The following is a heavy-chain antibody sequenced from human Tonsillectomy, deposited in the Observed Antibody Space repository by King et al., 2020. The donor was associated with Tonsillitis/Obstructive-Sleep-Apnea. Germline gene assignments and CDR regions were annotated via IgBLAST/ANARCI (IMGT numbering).Heavy chain of an antibody. J-gene: IGHJ4*02. CDR3: ARGGDGYGYYFHH. Sequence: VQLQESGPGLVKPSETLSLTCTVSGDSISRFYWSWVRQPPGKGLEWIGYFYHSGGTNYNPSLKSRVTLSADTSKNQFSLTLNAVTAADTAVYYCARGGDGYGYYFHHWGQGSLVTVSS. D-gene: IGHD5-24*01. V-gene: IGHV4-59*01. CDR2: FYHSGGT. CDR1: GDSISRFY.